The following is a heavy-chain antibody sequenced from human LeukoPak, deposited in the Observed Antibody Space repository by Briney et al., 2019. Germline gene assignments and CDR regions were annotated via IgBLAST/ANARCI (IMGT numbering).Heavy chain of an antibody. V-gene: IGHV3-74*03. D-gene: IGHD4-23*01. Sequence: PGGSLRLACAASGFTFSTYWMHWVRQAPGKGLAWVSRIKGDGGSLMYADPVRGRFTISRDNAKNTLYLQMNSLRHEDTAVYYCARDLDYGGRSNFDHWGQGTLVTVSS. J-gene: IGHJ4*02. CDR3: ARDLDYGGRSNFDH. CDR2: IKGDGGSL. CDR1: GFTFSTYW.